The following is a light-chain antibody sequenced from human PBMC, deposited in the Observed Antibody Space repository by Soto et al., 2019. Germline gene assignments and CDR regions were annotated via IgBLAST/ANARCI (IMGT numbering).Light chain of an antibody. V-gene: IGKV3-20*01. CDR1: QSVSSSY. J-gene: IGKJ3*01. CDR3: QQYGSS. CDR2: GAS. Sequence: EIVLTQSPGTLSLSAGERATLSCRASQSVSSSYLAWYQQKPGQAPRLLIYGASSRGTDIPDRFSGSGSGTDVTLTISRLEPEDCAVYYCQQYGSSFGPGTKVDIK.